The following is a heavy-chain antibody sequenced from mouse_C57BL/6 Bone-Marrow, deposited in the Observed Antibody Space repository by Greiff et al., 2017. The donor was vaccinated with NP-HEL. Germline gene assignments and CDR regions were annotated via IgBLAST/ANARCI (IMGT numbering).Heavy chain of an antibody. Sequence: EVKLQESGAELVKPGASVKLSCTASGFNIKDYYMHWVKQRTEQGLEWIGRIHPEDGETKYAPKFQGKATITADTTSNTAYLQLSSLTSEDTAVYYWARDYGSFDYDARDYWGQGTAVTVSS. D-gene: IGHD1-1*01. V-gene: IGHV14-2*01. CDR1: GFNIKDYY. J-gene: IGHJ4*01. CDR2: IHPEDGET. CDR3: ARDYGSFDYDARDY.